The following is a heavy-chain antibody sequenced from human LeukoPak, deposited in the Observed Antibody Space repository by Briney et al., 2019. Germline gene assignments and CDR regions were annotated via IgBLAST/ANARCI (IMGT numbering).Heavy chain of an antibody. CDR2: IFYSGST. V-gene: IGHV4-39*01. J-gene: IGHJ4*02. CDR1: GGSISTSNYY. Sequence: SETLSLTCTVSGGSISTSNYYWGWIRQPPGKGLEWIGNIFYSGSTYYSPSLKSRVTISLDTSKNQFSLKLSSVTAADTAVYYCARHETLVTMIVDYWGQGTLVTVSS. D-gene: IGHD3-22*01. CDR3: ARHETLVTMIVDY.